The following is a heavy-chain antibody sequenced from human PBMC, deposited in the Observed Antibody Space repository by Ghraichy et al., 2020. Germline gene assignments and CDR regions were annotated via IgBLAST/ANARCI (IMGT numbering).Heavy chain of an antibody. CDR1: GGTFSSYA. J-gene: IGHJ6*02. CDR2: IIPILGIA. CDR3: ARARRGMVPAAIGGGADYYYGMDV. Sequence: SVKVSCKASGGTFSSYAISWVRQAPGQGLEWMGRIIPILGIANYAQKFQGRVTITADKSTSTAYMELSSLRSEDTAVYYCARARRGMVPAAIGGGADYYYGMDVWGQGTTVTVSS. D-gene: IGHD2-2*01. V-gene: IGHV1-69*04.